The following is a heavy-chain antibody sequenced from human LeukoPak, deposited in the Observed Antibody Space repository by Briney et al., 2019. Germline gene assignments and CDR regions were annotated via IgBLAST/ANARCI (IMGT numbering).Heavy chain of an antibody. Sequence: GGSLGLSCAGSGFTFSSYEMNWVRQAPGKGLEWVSKISSSGSAIYYADSVKGRFTISRDNAKSTLYLQMNSLRAEDTAVYYCARGGSLGYWGQGTLVTVST. V-gene: IGHV3-48*03. CDR3: ARGGSLGY. J-gene: IGHJ4*02. D-gene: IGHD6-19*01. CDR1: GFTFSSYE. CDR2: ISSSGSAI.